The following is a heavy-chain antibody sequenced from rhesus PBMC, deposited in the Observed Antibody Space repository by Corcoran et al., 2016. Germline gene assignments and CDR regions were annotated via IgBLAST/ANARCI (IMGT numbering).Heavy chain of an antibody. J-gene: IGHJ4*01. CDR3: ARGVGGYTEFDY. CDR2: ITYRGST. CDR1: GGSISSGYYY. Sequence: QVQLQESGPGLVKPSETLSLTCAVSGGSISSGYYYWSWIRQPPGKGLEWIGDITYRGSTSYTPSLKSRVTISRDTSKNQFSRKLSSVTAADTAVYYCARGVGGYTEFDYWGQGVLVTVSS. V-gene: IGHV4-122*02. D-gene: IGHD5-24*01.